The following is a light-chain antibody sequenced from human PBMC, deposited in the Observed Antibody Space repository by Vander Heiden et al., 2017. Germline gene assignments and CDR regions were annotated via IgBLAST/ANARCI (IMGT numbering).Light chain of an antibody. CDR3: QQDYSYPYT. CDR2: AAS. Sequence: AIRMTHSPSSFSASTGDRVTITCRASQAISSYLAWYQQKPGKAPKLLLYAASTLQSGVPSRFSASGSGTDFTLTISCLQFEDFATYYCQQDYSYPYTFGHGTKVEIK. V-gene: IGKV1-8*01. J-gene: IGKJ3*01. CDR1: QAISSY.